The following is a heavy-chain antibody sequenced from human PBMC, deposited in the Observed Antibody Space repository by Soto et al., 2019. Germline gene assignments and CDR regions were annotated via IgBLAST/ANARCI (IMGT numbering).Heavy chain of an antibody. J-gene: IGHJ6*03. V-gene: IGHV3-13*01. Sequence: GGSLRLSCAASGFTFSSYDMHWVRQATGKGLEWVSAIGTAGDTYYPGSVKGRFTISRENAKNSLYLQMNSLRAGDTAVYYCARAGKGGITMVRGVTPFYYYYYYMDVWGKGTTVTVSS. CDR2: IGTAGDT. CDR1: GFTFSSYD. CDR3: ARAGKGGITMVRGVTPFYYYYYYMDV. D-gene: IGHD3-10*01.